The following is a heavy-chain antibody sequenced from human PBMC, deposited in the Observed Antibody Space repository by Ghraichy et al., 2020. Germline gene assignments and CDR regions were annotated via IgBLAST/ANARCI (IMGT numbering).Heavy chain of an antibody. CDR2: FYRDGFP. CDR3: ATGYGYFDL. J-gene: IGHJ4*02. Sequence: GDSLNISCAASGFSVSHKYMNWVRQAPGKGLEWVSVFYRDGFPYYADSVKGRFTVSRDNSENTVYLQMNNLRVEDTAIYYCATGYGYFDLWGQGTLVTVSS. D-gene: IGHD5-12*01. CDR1: GFSVSHKY. V-gene: IGHV3-53*01.